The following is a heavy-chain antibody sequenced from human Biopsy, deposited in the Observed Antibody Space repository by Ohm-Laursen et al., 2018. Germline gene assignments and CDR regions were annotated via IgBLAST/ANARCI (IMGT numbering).Heavy chain of an antibody. CDR1: GGSLSSYS. CDR2: IYTSGIT. D-gene: IGHD3-16*01. CDR3: ARALDYYDPYYYYAMDV. J-gene: IGHJ6*02. Sequence: GTLSLTCPVSGGSLSSYSWSWIRQPAGKGLEWIGQIYTSGITSYNPSLKSRITVLVDTSKNQFSLKLRSVSAADTAVYFCARALDYYDPYYYYAMDVWGQGTSVTVSS. V-gene: IGHV4-4*07.